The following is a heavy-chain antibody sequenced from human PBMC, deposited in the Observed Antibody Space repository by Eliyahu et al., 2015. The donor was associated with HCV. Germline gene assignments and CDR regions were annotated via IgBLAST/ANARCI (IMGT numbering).Heavy chain of an antibody. D-gene: IGHD6-19*01. CDR2: IYYSGST. V-gene: IGHV4-39*01. J-gene: IGHJ2*01. Sequence: QLQLQESGPGLVKPSETLSXXCTVXGXSISXSSYYXXXIRQPPGKGLEWIGSIYYSGSTYYNPSLKSRVTISVDTSKNQFSLKLSSVTAADTAVYYCARLPSSIAVAGTIGRYWYFDLWGRGTLVTVSS. CDR3: ARLPSSIAVAGTIGRYWYFDL. CDR1: GXSISXSSYY.